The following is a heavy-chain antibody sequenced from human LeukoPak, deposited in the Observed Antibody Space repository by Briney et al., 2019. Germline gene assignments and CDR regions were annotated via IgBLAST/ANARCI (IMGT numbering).Heavy chain of an antibody. D-gene: IGHD3-3*01. V-gene: IGHV3-30*03. J-gene: IGHJ4*02. CDR1: GFTFSSYG. Sequence: GGSLRLSCAASGFTFSSYGMHWVRQAPGKGLEWVAVISYDGSNKYYADSVKGRFTISRDNSKNTLYLQMNSLRAEDTAVYYCATPHLAEKGIYYFDYWGQGTLVTVSS. CDR2: ISYDGSNK. CDR3: ATPHLAEKGIYYFDY.